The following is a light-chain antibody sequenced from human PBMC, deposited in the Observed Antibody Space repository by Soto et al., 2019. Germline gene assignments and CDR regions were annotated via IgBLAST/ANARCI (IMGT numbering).Light chain of an antibody. V-gene: IGKV3-20*01. CDR3: QQYGST. CDR2: GAS. Sequence: VFTDSPGTPSLYAAGRPTLSCTASQSVSSTYLAWYQQKPGQATRLLIYGASSRANGIPDSFSGSGSGTELTLTISRLEPEDFAVSYCQQYGSTLGQGKKVDIK. CDR1: QSVSSTY. J-gene: IGKJ1*01.